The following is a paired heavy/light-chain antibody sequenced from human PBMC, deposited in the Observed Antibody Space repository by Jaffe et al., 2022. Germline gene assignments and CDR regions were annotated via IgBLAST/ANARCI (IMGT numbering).Light chain of an antibody. CDR3: QQFNSDEYT. CDR1: QGISSY. Sequence: DIQLTQSPSFLSASVGDRVTITCRASQGISSYLAWYHQKPGKAPKLLIYAASTLQSGVPSRFSGSGSGTEFTLTISSLQPEDFATYYCQQFNSDEYTFGPGTKLEIK. CDR2: AAS. J-gene: IGKJ2*01. V-gene: IGKV1-9*01.
Heavy chain of an antibody. CDR2: IIPMFDTS. J-gene: IGHJ3*02. CDR3: AKAPRIVTSILAFDI. V-gene: IGHV1-69*05. Sequence: QVQLVQSGAEVKKPGSSVKVSCKASGDTFSNYAVSWVRQAPGQGLEWMGGIIPMFDTSNYAQKFQGRVTISTDEIMSTAYMELSSLRSEDTAVYYCAKAPRIVTSILAFDIWGQGTMVTVSS. CDR1: GDTFSNYA. D-gene: IGHD5-12*01.